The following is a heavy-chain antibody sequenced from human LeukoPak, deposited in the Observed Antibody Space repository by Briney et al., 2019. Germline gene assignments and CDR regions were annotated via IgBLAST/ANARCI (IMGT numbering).Heavy chain of an antibody. D-gene: IGHD2-15*01. CDR1: GLTVSSNY. CDR3: ARVVVVTSHADYFDY. CDR2: IYSSGST. Sequence: GSLRLSCAASGLTVSSNYMSWVRQAPGKGLEWVSIIYSSGSTYYADSVKGRFTISRDISKNTVYLQVNSLRAEDTAVYYCARVVVVTSHADYFDYWGQGTLVTVSS. J-gene: IGHJ4*02. V-gene: IGHV3-53*01.